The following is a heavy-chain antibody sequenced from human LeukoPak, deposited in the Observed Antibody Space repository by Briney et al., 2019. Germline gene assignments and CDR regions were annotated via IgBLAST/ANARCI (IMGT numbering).Heavy chain of an antibody. CDR3: AQSSYDSSGLLDY. D-gene: IGHD3-22*01. CDR1: GFTFSSYS. V-gene: IGHV3-30*03. J-gene: IGHJ4*02. CDR2: ISYDGSNK. Sequence: GGSLRLSCAASGFTFSSYSMNWVRQAPGKGLEWVAVISYDGSNKYYADSVKGRFTISRDNSKNTLYLQMNSLRAEDTAVYYCAQSSYDSSGLLDYWGQGTLVTVSS.